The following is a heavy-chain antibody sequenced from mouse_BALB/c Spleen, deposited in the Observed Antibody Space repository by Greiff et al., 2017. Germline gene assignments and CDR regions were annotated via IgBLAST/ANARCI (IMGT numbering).Heavy chain of an antibody. Sequence: EVQLVESGGGLVKPGGSLKLSCAASGFTFSDYYMYWVRQTPEKRLEWVATISDGGSYTYYPDSVKGRFTISRDNAKNNLYLQMSSLKSEDTAMYYCAREGDYRYAMDYWGQGTSVTVSS. CDR2: ISDGGSYT. CDR1: GFTFSDYY. J-gene: IGHJ4*01. V-gene: IGHV5-4*02. CDR3: AREGDYRYAMDY. D-gene: IGHD2-14*01.